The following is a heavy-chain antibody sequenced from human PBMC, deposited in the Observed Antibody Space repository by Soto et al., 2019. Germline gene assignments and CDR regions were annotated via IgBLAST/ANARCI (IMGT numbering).Heavy chain of an antibody. Sequence: ASVKVSCKASGYTFTSYGISWVRQAPGQGLEWMGWISAYNGNTNYAQKLQGRVTMTTDTSTSTAYMELRSLRSDDTAVYYCARDRSPSVVVPAAMGGLNWFDPWGQGTLVTVSS. CDR3: ARDRSPSVVVPAAMGGLNWFDP. D-gene: IGHD2-2*01. CDR2: ISAYNGNT. V-gene: IGHV1-18*04. CDR1: GYTFTSYG. J-gene: IGHJ5*02.